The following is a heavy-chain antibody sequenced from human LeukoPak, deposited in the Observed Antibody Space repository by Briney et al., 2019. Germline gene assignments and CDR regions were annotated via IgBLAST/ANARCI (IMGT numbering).Heavy chain of an antibody. J-gene: IGHJ6*03. CDR1: GGSISSGDYY. CDR2: IYYSGST. Sequence: SQTLSLTCTVSGGSISSGDYYWSWIRQPPGKGLEWIGYIYYSGSTYYNPSLKSRVNISVDTSKNQFSLKLSSVTAADTAVYYCARVSCSSTSCYTGINEGYYYYYYMDVWGKGTTVTVSS. D-gene: IGHD2-2*02. CDR3: ARVSCSSTSCYTGINEGYYYYYYMDV. V-gene: IGHV4-30-4*08.